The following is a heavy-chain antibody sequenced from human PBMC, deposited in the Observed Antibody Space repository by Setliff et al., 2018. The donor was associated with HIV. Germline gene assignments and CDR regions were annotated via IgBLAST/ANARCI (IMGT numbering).Heavy chain of an antibody. Sequence: PGESLTISCTASGFTFGDYAMNWVRQAPGKGLEWVGLIRSKSYGGTTEYAASVKGRFTISRADSGSVAYLQMSSLKTEDTAMYYCTRVFAQDSSRSYYFDHWGQGTLVTVSS. J-gene: IGHJ4*02. V-gene: IGHV3-49*04. CDR3: TRVFAQDSSRSYYFDH. CDR2: IRSKSYGGTT. CDR1: GFTFGDYA. D-gene: IGHD6-13*01.